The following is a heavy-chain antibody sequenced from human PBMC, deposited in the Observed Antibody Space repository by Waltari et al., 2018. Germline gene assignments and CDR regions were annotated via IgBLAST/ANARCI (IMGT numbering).Heavy chain of an antibody. CDR1: GGSFSGYY. J-gene: IGHJ4*02. CDR3: GGGYYYRFDY. CDR2: INHSGST. D-gene: IGHD3-22*01. Sequence: QVQLQQWGAGLLKPSETLSLTCAVYGGSFSGYYWSWIRQPPGKGLEWIGEINHSGSTNYNPSLKSRVTISVDTSKNQFSLKLSSVTAADTAVYYCGGGYYYRFDYWGQGTLVTVSS. V-gene: IGHV4-34*01.